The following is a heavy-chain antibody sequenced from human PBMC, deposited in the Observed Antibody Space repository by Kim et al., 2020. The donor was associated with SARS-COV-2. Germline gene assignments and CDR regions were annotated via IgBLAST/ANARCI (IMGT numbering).Heavy chain of an antibody. Sequence: GGSLRLSCAASGFTFSSYAMHWVRQAPGKGLEWVAVISYDGSNKYYADSVKGRFTISRDNSKNTLYLQMTSLRAEDTAVYYCARDSSSYYSDSSGYFYF. CDR2: ISYDGSNK. V-gene: IGHV3-30*04. J-gene: IGHJ4*01. CDR1: GFTFSSYA. D-gene: IGHD3-22*01. CDR3: ARDSSSYYSDSSGYFYF.